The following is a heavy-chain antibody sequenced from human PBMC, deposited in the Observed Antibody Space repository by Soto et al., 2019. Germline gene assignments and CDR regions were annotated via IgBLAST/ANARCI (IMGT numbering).Heavy chain of an antibody. J-gene: IGHJ5*02. D-gene: IGHD5-12*01. Sequence: PSETLCLTCTVAGGSISSYYWSWIRQPPGKGLEWIGYIYYSGSTNYNPSLKSRVTISVDTSKNQFSLKLSSVTAADTAVYYCARVGRDGYTTFDPWGQGTLVTVSS. V-gene: IGHV4-59*01. CDR3: ARVGRDGYTTFDP. CDR1: GGSISSYY. CDR2: IYYSGST.